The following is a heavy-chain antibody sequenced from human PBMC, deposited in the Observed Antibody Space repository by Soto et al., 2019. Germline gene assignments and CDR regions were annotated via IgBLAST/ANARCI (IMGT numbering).Heavy chain of an antibody. CDR3: ARDGYYDFWSGYLSWFDP. Sequence: GASVKVSCKASGYTFTSYAMHWVRQAPGQRLEWMGWINAGNGNTKYSQKFQGRVTITRDTSASTAYMELSSLRSEDTAVYYCARDGYYDFWSGYLSWFDPWGQGTLVTVSS. J-gene: IGHJ5*02. CDR1: GYTFTSYA. D-gene: IGHD3-3*01. CDR2: INAGNGNT. V-gene: IGHV1-3*01.